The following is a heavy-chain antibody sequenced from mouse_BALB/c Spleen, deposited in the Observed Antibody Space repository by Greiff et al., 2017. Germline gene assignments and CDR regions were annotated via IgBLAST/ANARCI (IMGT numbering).Heavy chain of an antibody. Sequence: VQLQQSGTVLARPGASVKMSCKASGYTFTSYWMHWVKQRPGQGLEWIGYINPSTGYTEYNQKFKDKATLTADKSSSTAYMQLSSLTSEDSAVYYCAREGLLPSFAYWGQGTLVTVSA. CDR3: AREGLLPSFAY. V-gene: IGHV1-4*01. J-gene: IGHJ3*01. D-gene: IGHD1-1*01. CDR2: INPSTGYT. CDR1: GYTFTSYW.